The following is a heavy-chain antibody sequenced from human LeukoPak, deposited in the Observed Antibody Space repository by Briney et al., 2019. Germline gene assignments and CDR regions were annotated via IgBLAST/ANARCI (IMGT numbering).Heavy chain of an antibody. Sequence: GGSLRLSCAASGFTFSSYSMNWVRQAPGKGVEWVSSISSSSSYIYYADSVKGGFTISRDNAKNSLYLQMNSLRAEDTAVYYCAMGSGSYYPDYWGQGTLVTVSS. D-gene: IGHD3-10*01. CDR2: ISSSSSYI. CDR3: AMGSGSYYPDY. CDR1: GFTFSSYS. V-gene: IGHV3-21*01. J-gene: IGHJ4*02.